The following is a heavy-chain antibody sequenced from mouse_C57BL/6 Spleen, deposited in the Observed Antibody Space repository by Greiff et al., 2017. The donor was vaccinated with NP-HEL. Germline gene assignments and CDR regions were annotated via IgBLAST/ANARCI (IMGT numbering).Heavy chain of an antibody. Sequence: VKLMEPGAELVKPGASVKLSCKASGYTFTSYWMHWVKQRPGQGLEWIGMIHPNSGSTNYNEKFKSKATLTVDKSSSTAYMQLSSLTSEDSAVYYSVVGSSYGYWYFDVWGTGTTVTVSS. D-gene: IGHD1-1*01. J-gene: IGHJ1*03. V-gene: IGHV1-64*01. CDR2: IHPNSGST. CDR3: VVGSSYGYWYFDV. CDR1: GYTFTSYW.